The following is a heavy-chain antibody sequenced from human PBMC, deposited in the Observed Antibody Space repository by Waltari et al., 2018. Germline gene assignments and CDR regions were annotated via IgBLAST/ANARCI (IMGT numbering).Heavy chain of an antibody. CDR2: IWYDGSNK. D-gene: IGHD6-6*01. Sequence: QVQLVESGGGVVQPGRSLRLSCAASGFPFSSYGMPCVRPAPGTGLEWVAVIWYDGSNKYYADSVKGRFTISRDNSKNTLYLQMNSLRAEDTAVYYCARDFSSSVGYYYYGMDVWGQGTTVTVSS. CDR1: GFPFSSYG. CDR3: ARDFSSSVGYYYYGMDV. V-gene: IGHV3-33*01. J-gene: IGHJ6*02.